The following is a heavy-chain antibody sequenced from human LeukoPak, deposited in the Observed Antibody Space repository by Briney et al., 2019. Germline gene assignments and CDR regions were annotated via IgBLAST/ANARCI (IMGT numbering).Heavy chain of an antibody. CDR1: GGSISSSSYY. V-gene: IGHV4-39*07. CDR2: IYYSGST. J-gene: IGHJ3*02. D-gene: IGHD3-3*01. CDR3: ARFFYSLYYDDAFDI. Sequence: SETLSLTCTVSGGSISSSSYYWGWIRQPPGKGLEWIGSIYYSGSTYYNPSLKSRVTISVDTSKNQFSLKLSSVTAADTAVYYCARFFYSLYYDDAFDIWGQGTMVTVSS.